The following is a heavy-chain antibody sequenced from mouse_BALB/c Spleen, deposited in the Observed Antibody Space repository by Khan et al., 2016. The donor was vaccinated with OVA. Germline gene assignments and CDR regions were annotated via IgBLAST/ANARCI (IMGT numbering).Heavy chain of an antibody. J-gene: IGHJ3*01. CDR2: INPSNGYT. CDR1: GYTFTSYT. Sequence: VQLKQSGAELARPGASVKMSCKASGYTFTSYTIHWIKKRPGQGLEWIGYINPSNGYTNYNQKFKDKATLTTDKSSTTAYLQLSSLTSDDSAVDNGVRDGAYHRNDGWFAYWGQGTLVTVSA. D-gene: IGHD2-14*01. V-gene: IGHV1-4*01. CDR3: VRDGAYHRNDGWFAY.